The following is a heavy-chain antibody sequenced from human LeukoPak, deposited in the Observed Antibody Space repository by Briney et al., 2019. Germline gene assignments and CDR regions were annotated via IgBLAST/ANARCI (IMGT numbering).Heavy chain of an antibody. Sequence: GGSLRLSCAASGLTFSSYAMHWVRQAPGKGLEWVAVISYDGSNKYYADSVKGRFTISRDNSKNTLYLQMNSLRAEDTAVYYCARVNDYYYGSGSYLAEDYWGQGTLVTVSS. D-gene: IGHD3-10*01. CDR2: ISYDGSNK. CDR1: GLTFSSYA. V-gene: IGHV3-30*04. CDR3: ARVNDYYYGSGSYLAEDY. J-gene: IGHJ4*02.